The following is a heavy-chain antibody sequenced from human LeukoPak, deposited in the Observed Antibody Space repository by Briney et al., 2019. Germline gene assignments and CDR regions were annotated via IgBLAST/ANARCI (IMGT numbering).Heavy chain of an antibody. CDR2: INSDGSNT. D-gene: IGHD6-13*01. J-gene: IGHJ6*03. CDR1: GFMFDNHW. Sequence: PGGSLRLSCAASGFMFDNHWMHWLRQAPGKGPVWVSRINSDGSNTKYAEYVKGRFTISRDNAKNTLYLQMNSLRAEDTAVYYCVRQYSSSWYHYSYYMDVWGKGTTVTISS. V-gene: IGHV3-74*01. CDR3: VRQYSSSWYHYSYYMDV.